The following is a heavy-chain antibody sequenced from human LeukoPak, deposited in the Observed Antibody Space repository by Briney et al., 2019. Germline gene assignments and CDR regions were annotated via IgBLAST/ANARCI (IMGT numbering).Heavy chain of an antibody. CDR3: ARDNDILTGYYKGYYYYGMDV. J-gene: IGHJ6*02. CDR1: GFTFSDYY. Sequence: VKPGGSLRLSCAASGFTFSDYYMSWIRQAPGKGLEWVSYISSSGSTIYYADSVKGRFTISRDNAKNSLYLQMNSLRAEDTAVYYCARDNDILTGYYKGYYYYGMDVWGQGTTVTVSS. D-gene: IGHD3-9*01. CDR2: ISSSGSTI. V-gene: IGHV3-11*01.